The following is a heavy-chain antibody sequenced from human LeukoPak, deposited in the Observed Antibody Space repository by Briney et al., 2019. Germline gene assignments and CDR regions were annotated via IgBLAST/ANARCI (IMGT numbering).Heavy chain of an antibody. CDR3: AKVRSIRAAAGGLDFDY. CDR1: GFTFSSYA. Sequence: EGSLRLSCAASGFTFSSYAMSWVRQAPGKGLEWVSAISGSGGSTYYADSVKGRFTISRDNSKNTLYLQMNSLRAEDTAVYYCAKVRSIRAAAGGLDFDYWGQGTLVTVSS. V-gene: IGHV3-23*01. D-gene: IGHD6-13*01. J-gene: IGHJ4*02. CDR2: ISGSGGST.